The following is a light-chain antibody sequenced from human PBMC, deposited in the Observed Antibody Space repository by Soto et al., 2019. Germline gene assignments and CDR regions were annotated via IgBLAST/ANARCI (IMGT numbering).Light chain of an antibody. CDR2: TAS. J-gene: IGKJ1*01. CDR3: QQYNSYWT. Sequence: DIQLTQSPSFLSASVGDRVTVTCRASQGINSYLAWYQQKPGKAPKLLIYTASTLQSGVPSRFSGSGSGTEFTLTITSLQPDDFATYYCQQYNSYWTFGQGTKVEIK. V-gene: IGKV1-9*01. CDR1: QGINSY.